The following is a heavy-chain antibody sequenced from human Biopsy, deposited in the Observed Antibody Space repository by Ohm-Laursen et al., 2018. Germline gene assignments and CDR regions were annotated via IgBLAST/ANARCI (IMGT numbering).Heavy chain of an antibody. J-gene: IGHJ4*02. D-gene: IGHD4-17*01. CDR2: IDSSAAST. CDR1: GFTFSIYA. V-gene: IGHV3-23*01. CDR3: ASDLNGDPSAFDY. Sequence: SLRLSCAASGFTFSIYAMSWVRQAPGKGLDWVSSIDSSAASTFYADSVKGRFTISRDNSKNALFLQMNSLRAADTAIYYCASDLNGDPSAFDYWGQGTPVTVSS.